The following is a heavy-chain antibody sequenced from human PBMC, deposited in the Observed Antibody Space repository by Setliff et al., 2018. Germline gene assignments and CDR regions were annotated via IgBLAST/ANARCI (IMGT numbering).Heavy chain of an antibody. CDR1: GGSISSSYYY. V-gene: IGHV4-39*07. D-gene: IGHD3-3*01. J-gene: IGHJ4*02. CDR2: IYYSGST. CDR3: ARRTEYYNFWSGYYDY. Sequence: SETLSLTCAVSGGSISSSYYYWGWIRQPPGKGLEWIGSIYYSGSTYYNPSLKSRVTISVDTSKNQFSLKLSSVNAADTAVYYCARRTEYYNFWSGYYDYWGQGTLVTVSS.